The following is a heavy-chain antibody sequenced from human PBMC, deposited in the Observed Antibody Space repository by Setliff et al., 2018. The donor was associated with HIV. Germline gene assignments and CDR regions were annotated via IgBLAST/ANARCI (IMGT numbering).Heavy chain of an antibody. Sequence: HPGGSLRLSCAASGFTFSNYAMSWVRQAPGEGLEWVSAISGGGDRTYHADSVRGRFTISRDNSKNSLYLQMNSLRAEDTAVYYCAKTYYYDSSGYYYFDSWGQGTLVTVSS. CDR2: ISGGGDRT. J-gene: IGHJ4*02. CDR1: GFTFSNYA. V-gene: IGHV3-23*01. CDR3: AKTYYYDSSGYYYFDS. D-gene: IGHD3-22*01.